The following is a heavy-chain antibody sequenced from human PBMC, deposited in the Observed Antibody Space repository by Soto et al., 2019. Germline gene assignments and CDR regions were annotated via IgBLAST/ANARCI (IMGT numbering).Heavy chain of an antibody. CDR2: IYYSGST. V-gene: IGHV4-30-4*01. J-gene: IGHJ6*02. Sequence: PSETLSLTCTVSGGSISSGDYYWSWIRQPPGKGLEWIGYIYYSGSTYYNPSLKSRVTISVDTSKNQFSLKLSSVTAADTAVYYCARDRVTMIVDVVYYYYGMDVWGQGTTVTVSS. D-gene: IGHD3-22*01. CDR1: GGSISSGDYY. CDR3: ARDRVTMIVDVVYYYYGMDV.